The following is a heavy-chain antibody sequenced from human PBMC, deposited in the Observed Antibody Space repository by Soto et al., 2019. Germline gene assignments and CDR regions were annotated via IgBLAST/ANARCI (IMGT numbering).Heavy chain of an antibody. CDR1: GYTFTGYY. CDR3: SRELDSSSWSPPSYYYGMDV. J-gene: IGHJ6*02. CDR2: INPNSGGT. V-gene: IGHV1-2*02. Sequence: ASVKVSCKASGYTFTGYYMHWVRQAPGQGLEWMGWINPNSGGTNYAQKFKSRVTMTRDTSISTAYMELSRLRSDDTAVYYCSRELDSSSWSPPSYYYGMDVWGQGTTVTVSS. D-gene: IGHD6-13*01.